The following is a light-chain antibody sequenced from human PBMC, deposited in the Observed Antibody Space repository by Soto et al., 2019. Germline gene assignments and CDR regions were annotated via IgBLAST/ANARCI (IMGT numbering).Light chain of an antibody. CDR2: TAY. Sequence: DIQMTQSPSSLSASVGDRVTITCQASQDINNFLNWYQQKPGKAPKLLIYTAYNLETGVPSRFSGSGSGTDFTFTISSLQPEDIATYYCQQYGSLPPITFGQGTRLEIK. J-gene: IGKJ5*01. CDR3: QQYGSLPPIT. CDR1: QDINNF. V-gene: IGKV1-33*01.